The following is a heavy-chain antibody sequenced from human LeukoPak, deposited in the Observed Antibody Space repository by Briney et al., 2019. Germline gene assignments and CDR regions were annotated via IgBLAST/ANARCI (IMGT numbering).Heavy chain of an antibody. D-gene: IGHD6-13*01. CDR2: ISGSGGST. CDR1: GFTFSSYA. J-gene: IGHJ3*02. Sequence: GGSLRLSCAASGFTFSSYAMSWVRQAPGKGLEWVSAISGSGGSTYYADSVKGRFTISRDNSKNTLYLQMNSLRAEDTAVYYCAKDLVSPYSSSWYGNAFDIRGQGTMVTVSS. CDR3: AKDLVSPYSSSWYGNAFDI. V-gene: IGHV3-23*01.